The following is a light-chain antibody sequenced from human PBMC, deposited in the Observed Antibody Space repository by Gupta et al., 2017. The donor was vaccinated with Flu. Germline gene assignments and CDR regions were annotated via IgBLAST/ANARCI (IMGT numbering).Light chain of an antibody. V-gene: IGLV2-8*01. CDR1: SNDVGGYNY. CDR2: EVS. CDR3: SSYAGSTNFYV. J-gene: IGLJ1*01. Sequence: PSSPGSPGQSVAISCTGTSNDVGGYNYVSWYQQHPGKAPKLMIYEVSKRPSGVPDRFSGSKSGNTASLTVTGLQAEDEADYFCSSYAGSTNFYVFGTGTKVTVL.